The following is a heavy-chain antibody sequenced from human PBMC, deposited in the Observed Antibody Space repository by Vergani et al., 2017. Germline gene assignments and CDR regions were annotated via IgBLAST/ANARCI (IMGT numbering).Heavy chain of an antibody. CDR3: VRHSWFRSCKSVNCSSWDY. J-gene: IGHJ4*02. V-gene: IGHV3-74*01. CDR1: GFPLSNAW. D-gene: IGHD2/OR15-2a*01. Sequence: EVQLVESGGGLVQPGGSLRLSCAASGFPLSNAWIHWVRQGPGKGLEWVSRVGFDGSDTVYADSMKGRFTISRDNSKDTLYLEMNSLRGEDSAVYYCVRHSWFRSCKSVNCSSWDYWGQGTPVTVSS. CDR2: VGFDGSDT.